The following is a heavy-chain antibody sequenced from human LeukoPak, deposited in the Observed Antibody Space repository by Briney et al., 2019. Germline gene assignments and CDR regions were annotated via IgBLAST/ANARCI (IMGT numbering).Heavy chain of an antibody. D-gene: IGHD6-19*01. CDR1: GFTFDDYA. Sequence: GGSLRLSCAASGFTFDDYAMHWVRQAPGKGLEWVSGVSWNSGSIGYADSVKGRFTISRDNAKNSLYLQMNSLRAEDMALYYCAEAVAPYYYMDVWGKGTTVTVSS. V-gene: IGHV3-9*03. CDR2: VSWNSGSI. CDR3: AEAVAPYYYMDV. J-gene: IGHJ6*03.